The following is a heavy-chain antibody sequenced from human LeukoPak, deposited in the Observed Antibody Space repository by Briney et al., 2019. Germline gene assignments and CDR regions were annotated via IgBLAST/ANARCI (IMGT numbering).Heavy chain of an antibody. D-gene: IGHD4-17*01. V-gene: IGHV3-66*02. J-gene: IGHJ4*02. CDR3: ARTVTRASYFDY. CDR1: GFTVSSNY. CDR2: IYSGGST. Sequence: GGSLRLSCAATGFTVSSNYMSWVRQAPGKGLEWVSVIYSGGSTYYADSVKGRFTISRDNSKNTLYLQMNSLRAEDTAVYYCARTVTRASYFDYWGQGTLVTVSS.